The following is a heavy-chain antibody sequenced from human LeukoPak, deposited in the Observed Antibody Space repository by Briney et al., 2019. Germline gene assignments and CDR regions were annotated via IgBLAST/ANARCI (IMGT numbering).Heavy chain of an antibody. CDR2: ISAYNGNT. V-gene: IGHV1-18*01. D-gene: IGHD3-3*01. CDR3: ARSLTYYDFWSGYFAGLYYFDY. Sequence: ASVKVSCKASGYTFTSYGISWVRQAPGQGLEWMGWISAYNGNTNYAQKLQGRVTMTTDTSTSTAYMELRSLRSDDTAVYYCARSLTYYDFWSGYFAGLYYFDYWGQGTLVTVSS. CDR1: GYTFTSYG. J-gene: IGHJ4*02.